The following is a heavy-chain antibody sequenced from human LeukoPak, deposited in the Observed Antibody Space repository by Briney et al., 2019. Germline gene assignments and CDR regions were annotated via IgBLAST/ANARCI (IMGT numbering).Heavy chain of an antibody. CDR1: GGSFSGYY. V-gene: IGHV4-34*01. D-gene: IGHD6-13*01. J-gene: IGHJ4*02. CDR3: ARDFYSRIDY. CDR2: INHSGST. Sequence: SETLSLTCAVYGGSFSGYYWSWIRQPPGKGLEWIGEINHSGSTNYNPSLKSRVTISVDTSKNQFSLKLSSATAADTAVYYCARDFYSRIDYWGQGTLVTVSS.